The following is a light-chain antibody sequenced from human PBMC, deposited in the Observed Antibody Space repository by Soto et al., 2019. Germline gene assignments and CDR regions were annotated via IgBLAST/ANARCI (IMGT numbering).Light chain of an antibody. V-gene: IGKV3-15*01. Sequence: ETVLTQSPATLSLSPGARATLSCRASQSISSYLAWYRQKPGQAPNLLIYGAFSRATGIPSRFSGSGFGTDFTLTISSLQSEDFAVYYCQQDNNWPLTFGGGTKVDIK. CDR3: QQDNNWPLT. CDR2: GAF. CDR1: QSISSY. J-gene: IGKJ4*01.